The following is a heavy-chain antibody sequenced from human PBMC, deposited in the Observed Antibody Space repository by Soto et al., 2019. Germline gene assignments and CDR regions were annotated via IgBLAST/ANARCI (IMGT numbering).Heavy chain of an antibody. D-gene: IGHD6-19*01. CDR2: INAGNGNT. CDR1: GYTFTSYA. V-gene: IGHV1-3*01. CDR3: ARGPEYSSGPEARFDY. J-gene: IGHJ4*02. Sequence: ASVKVSCKASGYTFTSYAMHWVRQAPGQRLEWMGWINAGNGNTKYSQKLQGRVTMTTDTSTSTAYMELRSLRSDDTAVYYCARGPEYSSGPEARFDYWGQGTLVTVSS.